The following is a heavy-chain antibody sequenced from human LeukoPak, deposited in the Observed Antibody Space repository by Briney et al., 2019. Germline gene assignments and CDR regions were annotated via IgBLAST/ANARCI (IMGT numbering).Heavy chain of an antibody. Sequence: SVKVSCKASGGTFSSYAISWVRQAPGQGLEWMGRIIPIIDRANYAQKFQGRVRITADESTSTAYMELSSLRSEDTAIYYCARDNPPYCNGGSCYSYWGQGTLVTISS. D-gene: IGHD2-15*01. CDR3: ARDNPPYCNGGSCYSY. J-gene: IGHJ4*02. CDR1: GGTFSSYA. CDR2: IIPIIDRA. V-gene: IGHV1-69*11.